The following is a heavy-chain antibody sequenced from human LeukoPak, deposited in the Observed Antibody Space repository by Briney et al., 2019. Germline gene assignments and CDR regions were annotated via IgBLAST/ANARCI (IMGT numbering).Heavy chain of an antibody. J-gene: IGHJ4*02. D-gene: IGHD1-26*01. CDR3: AKAQYSGNYPYFDY. CDR1: GFTFSSYE. V-gene: IGHV3-48*03. Sequence: PGGPLRLSCAASGFTFSSYEMNWVRQPPGKGLEWVSYISNSGSTIYYADSVKGRFTISRDNSNKSLYLQMNSLRAEDTAVYYCAKAQYSGNYPYFDYWGQGTLVTVSS. CDR2: ISNSGSTI.